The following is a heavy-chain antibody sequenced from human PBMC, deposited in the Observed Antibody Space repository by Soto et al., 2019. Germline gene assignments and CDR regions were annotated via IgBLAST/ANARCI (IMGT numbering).Heavy chain of an antibody. J-gene: IGHJ5*02. CDR3: ARDLGSYGYNWCER. Sequence: PSETLSLTCTVSGGSISSGGYYWSWIHQHPGKGLEWIGYIYYSVSTYYNPSLKSRVTISVDTSKNQFSLKLSSVTAADTAVYYCARDLGSYGYNWCERWGQGNLVIVSA. CDR2: IYYSVST. CDR1: GGSISSGGYY. V-gene: IGHV4-31*03. D-gene: IGHD5-18*01.